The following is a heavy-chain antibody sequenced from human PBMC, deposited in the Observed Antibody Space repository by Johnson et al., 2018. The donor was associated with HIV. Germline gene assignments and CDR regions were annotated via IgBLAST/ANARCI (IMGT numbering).Heavy chain of an antibody. CDR2: ISGSGGST. D-gene: IGHD6-13*01. J-gene: IGHJ3*02. Sequence: VQLVESGGGLVQPGGSPRLSCAASGFTFSSYAMSWVRQAPGKGLEWVSAISGSGGSTYYADSVKGRFPISRDNSKNTLYLKMNSLRAEDTAVYYCAKTSRGSSWFDAFDIWGQGTMVTVSS. V-gene: IGHV3-23*04. CDR1: GFTFSSYA. CDR3: AKTSRGSSWFDAFDI.